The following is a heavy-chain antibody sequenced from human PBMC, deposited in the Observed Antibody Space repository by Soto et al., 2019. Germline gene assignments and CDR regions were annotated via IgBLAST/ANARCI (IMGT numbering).Heavy chain of an antibody. J-gene: IGHJ4*02. V-gene: IGHV5-51*01. Sequence: GESLKISCKGSGYSFTSYWIGWVRQMPGKGLEWMGIIYPGDSDTRYSPSFQGQVTISADKSISTAYLQWSSLKASDTAMYYCARPRNIAAAGPVYFDYWGQGTLVTVSS. CDR2: IYPGDSDT. CDR1: GYSFTSYW. CDR3: ARPRNIAAAGPVYFDY. D-gene: IGHD6-13*01.